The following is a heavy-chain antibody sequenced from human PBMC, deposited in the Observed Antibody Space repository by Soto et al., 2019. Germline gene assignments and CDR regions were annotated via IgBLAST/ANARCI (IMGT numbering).Heavy chain of an antibody. D-gene: IGHD4-4*01. CDR1: GNSFTRYS. Sequence: VESLRISCEVSGNSFTRYSIYWVRQMPGKGLQWMGMIDPSDSRTNYSPTFQGHVTISDDKSISTAYLQWNSLKASDTAMYYCARRPIYRLHYFDYWGQGTPVTVSS. CDR3: ARRPIYRLHYFDY. J-gene: IGHJ4*02. CDR2: IDPSDSRT. V-gene: IGHV5-10-1*01.